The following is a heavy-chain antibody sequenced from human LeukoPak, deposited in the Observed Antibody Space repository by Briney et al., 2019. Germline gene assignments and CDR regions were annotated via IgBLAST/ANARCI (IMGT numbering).Heavy chain of an antibody. CDR2: ISYDGSNK. J-gene: IGHJ5*02. CDR3: ARDTITIAVAAYNWFDP. D-gene: IGHD6-19*01. V-gene: IGHV3-30*04. CDR1: GFTLNNYA. Sequence: PGRSLRLSCEASGFTLNNYAMHRVRQAPGKGLEWVAVISYDGSNKYYADSVKGRFTISRDNSKNTLYLQMNSLRAEDTAVYYCARDTITIAVAAYNWFDPWGQGTLVTVSS.